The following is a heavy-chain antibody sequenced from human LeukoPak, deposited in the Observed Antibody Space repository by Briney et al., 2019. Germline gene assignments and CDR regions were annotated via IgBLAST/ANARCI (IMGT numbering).Heavy chain of an antibody. V-gene: IGHV3-48*03. CDR3: ARGTLNIPGEQGAFDY. D-gene: IGHD1-14*01. CDR2: ISSSGSTI. CDR1: GFTFSSYE. J-gene: IGHJ4*02. Sequence: GGSLRLSCAASGFTFSSYEMNWVRQAPGKGLEWVSYISSSGSTIYYADSVKGRFTISRDNAKNSLYLQMNSLRAEDTAVYYCARGTLNIPGEQGAFDYWGQGTLVTVSS.